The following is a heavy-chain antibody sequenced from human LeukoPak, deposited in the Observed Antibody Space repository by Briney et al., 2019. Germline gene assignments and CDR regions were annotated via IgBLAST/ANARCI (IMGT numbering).Heavy chain of an antibody. J-gene: IGHJ4*02. CDR1: GGSISSYY. V-gene: IGHV4-59*01. CDR3: ARDLSV. Sequence: SETLSLTCTVSGGSISSYYWSWIRQPPGKGLEWIGYTFYSGTTTYNPSLKSRVTISVDPSKNQFTLRLSSVTAADTAVYYCARDLSVWGRGTLVTVSS. CDR2: TFYSGTT.